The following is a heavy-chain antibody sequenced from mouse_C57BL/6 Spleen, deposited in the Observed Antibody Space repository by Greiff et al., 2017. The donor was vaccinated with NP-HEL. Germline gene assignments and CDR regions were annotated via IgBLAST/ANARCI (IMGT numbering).Heavy chain of an antibody. D-gene: IGHD1-1*01. CDR3: ARSGYYGSSYGFAY. V-gene: IGHV1-42*01. CDR2: INPSTGGT. J-gene: IGHJ3*01. CDR1: GYSFTGYY. Sequence: VQLQQSGPELVKPGASVKISCKASGYSFTGYYMNWVKQSPEKSLEWIGEINPSTGGTTYNQKFKAKATLTVDKSSSTAYMQLKSLTSEDSAVDYCARSGYYGSSYGFAYWGQGTLVTVSA.